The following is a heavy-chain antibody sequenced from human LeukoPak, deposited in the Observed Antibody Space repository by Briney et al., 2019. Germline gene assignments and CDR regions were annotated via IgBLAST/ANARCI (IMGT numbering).Heavy chain of an antibody. CDR3: ARVPRWRGAARTYYFDY. Sequence: SETLSLTCAVYGGSFSGYYWSWIRQPPGKGLEWIGEINHSGSTNYNPSLKSRVTISVDTSKNQLSLKLSSVTAADTAVYYCARVPRWRGAARTYYFDYWGQGTLVTVSS. D-gene: IGHD6-6*01. J-gene: IGHJ4*02. V-gene: IGHV4-34*01. CDR1: GGSFSGYY. CDR2: INHSGST.